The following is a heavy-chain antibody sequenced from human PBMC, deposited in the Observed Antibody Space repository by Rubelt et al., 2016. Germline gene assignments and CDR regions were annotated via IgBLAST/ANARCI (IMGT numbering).Heavy chain of an antibody. V-gene: IGHV3-23*04. CDR2: ISGSGDRT. CDR3: AKDSRGGGKYDAFDI. D-gene: IGHD3-16*01. Sequence: VQLVESGGGVVQPGRSLRLSCAASGFTFSSYAMSWVRQAPGKGLEWVSAISGSGDRTYYADSVKGRFTISRDNSKNTLYLQMNSLRAEDTAVYYCAKDSRGGGKYDAFDIWDQGTMVTVSS. CDR1: GFTFSSYA. J-gene: IGHJ3*02.